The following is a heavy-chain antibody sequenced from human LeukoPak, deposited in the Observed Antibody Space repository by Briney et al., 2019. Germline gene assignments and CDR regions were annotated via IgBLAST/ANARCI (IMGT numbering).Heavy chain of an antibody. CDR2: IVGSGVTT. Sequence: GGSLRLSCVASGFTFSNYGMNWVRQAPGKGLEWVSGIVGSGVTTYYADSVKGRFTISRDNSKNTLYLQMNSLRAEDTAVYYCARDGGSSWYFDYWGQGTLVTVSS. V-gene: IGHV3-23*01. J-gene: IGHJ4*02. D-gene: IGHD6-13*01. CDR1: GFTFSNYG. CDR3: ARDGGSSWYFDY.